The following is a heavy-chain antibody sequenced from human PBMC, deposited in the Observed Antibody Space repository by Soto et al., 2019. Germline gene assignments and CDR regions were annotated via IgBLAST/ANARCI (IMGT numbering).Heavy chain of an antibody. CDR2: FNPSGGAP. Sequence: ASVKVSSKASGYPFTSYFIHWFRQAPGQGLEWMGIFNPSGGAPSYAQKFQGRVTMTRDTSTSTVYMELSSLTSEDTAVYYCARGGSRVVPAAKYFDYWGQGTLVTVSS. V-gene: IGHV1-46*01. J-gene: IGHJ4*02. D-gene: IGHD2-2*01. CDR3: ARGGSRVVPAAKYFDY. CDR1: GYPFTSYF.